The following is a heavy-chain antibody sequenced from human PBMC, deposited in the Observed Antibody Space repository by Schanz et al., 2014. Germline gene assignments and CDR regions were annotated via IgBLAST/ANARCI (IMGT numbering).Heavy chain of an antibody. CDR2: IDPRGAST. V-gene: IGHV1-46*03. J-gene: IGHJ5*01. Sequence: QVLLVQSGAEIKEPGASVKVSCKASGYTFSGYFIHWVRQAPGHGLEWMGMIDPRGASTTYAQKFQGRLSLTGDMSTSTLYLELRSLTSEDTAVYYCARNYEWFESWGQGTLVTVSS. D-gene: IGHD3-16*01. CDR1: GYTFSGYF. CDR3: ARNYEWFES.